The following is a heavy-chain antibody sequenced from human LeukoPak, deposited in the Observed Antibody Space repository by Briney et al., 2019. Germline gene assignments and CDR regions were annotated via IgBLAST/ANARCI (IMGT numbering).Heavy chain of an antibody. Sequence: GGSLRLSCATSGFTVDSNYMSWVRQAPGKGLEWVSVMYSGGSTYYADSVKGRFTISRDNIKNIVYLQMNSLRVEDTAVYYCARVDVLTGYYFDYWGQGTLVTVSS. CDR2: MYSGGST. J-gene: IGHJ4*02. D-gene: IGHD3-9*01. CDR1: GFTVDSNY. CDR3: ARVDVLTGYYFDY. V-gene: IGHV3-66*01.